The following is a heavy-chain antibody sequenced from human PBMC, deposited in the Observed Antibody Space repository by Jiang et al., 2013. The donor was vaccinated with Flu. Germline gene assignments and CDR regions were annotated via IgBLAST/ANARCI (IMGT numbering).Heavy chain of an antibody. D-gene: IGHD5-12*01. CDR2: IYYSGST. CDR3: ARQGADLWDIVATIGWFDP. J-gene: IGHJ5*02. V-gene: IGHV4-59*08. CDR1: GGSISSYY. Sequence: LLKPSETLSLTCTVSGGSISSYYWSWIRQPPGKGLEWIGYIYYSGSTNYNPSLKSRVTISVDTSKNQFSLKLSSVTAADTAVYYCARQGADLWDIVATIGWFDPWGQGTLVTVSS.